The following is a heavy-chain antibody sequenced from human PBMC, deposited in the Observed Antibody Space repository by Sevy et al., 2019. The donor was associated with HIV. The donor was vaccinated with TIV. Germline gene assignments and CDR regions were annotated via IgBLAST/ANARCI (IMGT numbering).Heavy chain of an antibody. CDR1: GFTFSSYA. CDR2: ISYDGSNK. Sequence: GGSLILSCAASGFTFSSYAMHWVRQAPGKGLEWVAVISYDGSNKYYADSVKGRFTISRDNSKNTLYLQMNSLRAEDTAVYYCARENDAFDIWGQGTMVTVSS. CDR3: ARENDAFDI. V-gene: IGHV3-30-3*01. J-gene: IGHJ3*02.